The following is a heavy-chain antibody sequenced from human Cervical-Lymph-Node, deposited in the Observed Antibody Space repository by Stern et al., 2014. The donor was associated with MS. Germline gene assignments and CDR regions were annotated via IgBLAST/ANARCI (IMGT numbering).Heavy chain of an antibody. CDR3: ARDLSEDYFDY. D-gene: IGHD1-26*01. Sequence: QVQLVESGGGLVKPGGYLRLSCSAYGFTFSDYYMSWIRQAPGKGLEWGSYISSSGSTIYYTDSVQSRLTISKDNAKKSLYLAINSLSAEDTAVYYCARDLSEDYFDYWGQGTLVTVSS. V-gene: IGHV3-11*01. CDR2: ISSSGSTI. CDR1: GFTFSDYY. J-gene: IGHJ4*02.